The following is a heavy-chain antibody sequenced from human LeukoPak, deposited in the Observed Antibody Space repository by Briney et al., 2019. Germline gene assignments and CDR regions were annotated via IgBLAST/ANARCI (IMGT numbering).Heavy chain of an antibody. D-gene: IGHD6-13*01. CDR3: SRGLDSRKLGY. CDR1: GASFSSGDQY. J-gene: IGHJ4*02. CDR2: IHPSGTL. Sequence: SQTLSLTCTVSGASFSSGDQYWNWIRQSPGKGLEWIGSIHPSGTLYNNPSLESRVTMSMDTSKDQFSLNLNSVTAADTAVYFCSRGLDSRKLGYWGQGTLVTVSS. V-gene: IGHV4-31*03.